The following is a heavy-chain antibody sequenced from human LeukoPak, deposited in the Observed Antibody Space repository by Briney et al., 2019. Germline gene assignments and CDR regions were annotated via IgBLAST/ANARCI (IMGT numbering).Heavy chain of an antibody. D-gene: IGHD2-2*01. Sequence: SETLSLTCTVSGSISGYYWSWIRQPPGKGLEWIGYIYTSGSTNYNPSLESRVTISVDTSKNQFSLDLSSVTAADTAVYYCATQKCTSTSWLTKNAFDIWGQGTMVTVSS. V-gene: IGHV4-4*09. CDR1: GSISGYY. CDR3: ATQKCTSTSWLTKNAFDI. CDR2: IYTSGST. J-gene: IGHJ3*02.